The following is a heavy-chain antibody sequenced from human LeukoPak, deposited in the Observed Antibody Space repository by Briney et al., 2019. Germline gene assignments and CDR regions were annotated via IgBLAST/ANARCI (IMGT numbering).Heavy chain of an antibody. CDR3: ALLRGIAVAGTTFDY. Sequence: GGSPRLSCAASGFTFSSYGMHWVRQAPGKGLEWVAFIRYDGSNKYYADSVKGRFTISRDNSKNTLYLQMNSLRAEDTAVYYCALLRGIAVAGTTFDYWGQGTLVTVSS. CDR2: IRYDGSNK. J-gene: IGHJ4*02. V-gene: IGHV3-30*02. D-gene: IGHD6-19*01. CDR1: GFTFSSYG.